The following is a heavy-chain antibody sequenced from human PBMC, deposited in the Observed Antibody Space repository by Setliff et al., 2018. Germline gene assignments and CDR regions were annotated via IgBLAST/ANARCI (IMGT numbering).Heavy chain of an antibody. Sequence: SETQSLTCSVSGGSIDSHYWSWIRQPPGKGLEWIGSIYYSGNTNYNPSLKSRVTISIDTSKNQFSLKLSSVTAADTAVYHCARGKTFFGAFIRAFDIWGQGRMVTVSS. J-gene: IGHJ3*02. D-gene: IGHD3-3*01. V-gene: IGHV4-59*11. CDR1: GGSIDSHY. CDR2: IYYSGNT. CDR3: ARGKTFFGAFIRAFDI.